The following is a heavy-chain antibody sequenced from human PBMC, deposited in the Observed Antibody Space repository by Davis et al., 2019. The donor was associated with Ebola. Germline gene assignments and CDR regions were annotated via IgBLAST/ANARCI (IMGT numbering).Heavy chain of an antibody. CDR3: ARAQFPTTSDH. Sequence: ASVKVSCKTSGYSFTSYSMHWVRQAPGHGLEWMGIINPTDNSMTYAQKFQGRVTMTRDTSTSTVYMELRSLRSEDTAVYYCARAQFPTTSDHWGQGTLVTVSS. CDR2: INPTDNSM. D-gene: IGHD1-1*01. J-gene: IGHJ4*02. V-gene: IGHV1-46*01. CDR1: GYSFTSYS.